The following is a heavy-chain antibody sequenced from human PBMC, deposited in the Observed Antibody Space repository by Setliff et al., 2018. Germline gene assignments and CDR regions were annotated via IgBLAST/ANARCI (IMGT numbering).Heavy chain of an antibody. D-gene: IGHD2-21*02. V-gene: IGHV3-30*12. CDR3: ARAFGGNSDAFDI. J-gene: IGHJ3*02. CDR2: ISYDGSNK. Sequence: PGGSLRLSCVASGFTFSSYSMNWVRQAPGKGLEWVALISYDGSNKYYADSVKGRFTISRDIAKNTLYLQINSLRAEDTAVYYCARAFGGNSDAFDIWGQGTMVTVSS. CDR1: GFTFSSYS.